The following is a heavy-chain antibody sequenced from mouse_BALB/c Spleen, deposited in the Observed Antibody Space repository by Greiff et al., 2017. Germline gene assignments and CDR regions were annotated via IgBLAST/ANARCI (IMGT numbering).Heavy chain of an antibody. Sequence: DVMLVESGGGLVQPGGSRKLSCAASGFTFSSFGMHWVRQAPEKGLEWVAYISSGSSTIYYADTVKGRFTISRDNPKNTLFLQMTSLRSEDTAMYYCVRGPSGYYYAMDYWGQGTSVTVSS. CDR1: GFTFSSFG. CDR2: ISSGSSTI. CDR3: VRGPSGYYYAMDY. V-gene: IGHV5-17*02. D-gene: IGHD3-1*01. J-gene: IGHJ4*01.